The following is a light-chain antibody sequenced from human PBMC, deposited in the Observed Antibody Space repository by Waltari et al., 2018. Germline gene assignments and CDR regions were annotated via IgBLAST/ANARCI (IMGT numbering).Light chain of an antibody. Sequence: AIQMTQSPSSFSASAGDRVTITCRASQTVGSYLAWYQQKPGKAPKLLILAASTLQSGVPSRFSGSGSGTSFTLTISCLQSEDFATYFCQHTYNYPWTFGQGTKVEVK. V-gene: IGKV1-8*01. CDR1: QTVGSY. CDR2: AAS. J-gene: IGKJ1*01. CDR3: QHTYNYPWT.